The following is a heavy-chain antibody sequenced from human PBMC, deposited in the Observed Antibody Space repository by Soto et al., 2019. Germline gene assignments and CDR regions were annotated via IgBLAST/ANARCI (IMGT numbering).Heavy chain of an antibody. CDR1: GGSISSSSYY. D-gene: IGHD6-13*01. J-gene: IGHJ4*02. V-gene: IGHV4-39*07. CDR3: ARGDSSSWIYYFDY. Sequence: SETLSLTCTVSGGSISSSSYYWGWIRQPPGKGLEWIGSIYYSGSTYYNPSLKSRVTISVGTSKNQFSLKLSSVTAADTAVYYCARGDSSSWIYYFDYWGQGTLVTVSS. CDR2: IYYSGST.